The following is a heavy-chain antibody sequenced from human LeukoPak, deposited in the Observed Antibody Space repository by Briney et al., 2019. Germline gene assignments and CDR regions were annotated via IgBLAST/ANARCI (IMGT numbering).Heavy chain of an antibody. V-gene: IGHV1-58*01. J-gene: IGHJ5*02. Sequence: ASVKVSCKASGFTFTSSAVQWVRQARGQRLEWIGWIVVGSGNTNYAQKFQERVTITRDMSTSTAYMELSSLRSEDTAVYYYATAGLAMVRGEPTSWFDPWGQGTLVTVSS. D-gene: IGHD3-10*01. CDR2: IVVGSGNT. CDR3: ATAGLAMVRGEPTSWFDP. CDR1: GFTFTSSA.